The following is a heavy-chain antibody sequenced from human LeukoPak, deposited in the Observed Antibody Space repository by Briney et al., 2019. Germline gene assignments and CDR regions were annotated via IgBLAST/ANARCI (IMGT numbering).Heavy chain of an antibody. CDR2: IVGDGSKA. CDR3: AKGLIAAAEGSFGMDV. Sequence: GGSLRLSCAASGFTFSTYGMQWVRQAPGKGLEWVAVIVGDGSKARYADSVRGRFTVSRDNSKNTLYLQMNSLRAEDTAVYYCAKGLIAAAEGSFGMDVWGQGTTVTVSS. D-gene: IGHD6-13*01. J-gene: IGHJ6*02. CDR1: GFTFSTYG. V-gene: IGHV3-30*02.